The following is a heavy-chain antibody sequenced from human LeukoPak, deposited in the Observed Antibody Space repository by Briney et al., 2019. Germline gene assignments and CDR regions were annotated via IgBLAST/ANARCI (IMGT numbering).Heavy chain of an antibody. Sequence: GRSLRLSCAASGFTFNSYGMHWVRQASGKGLEWVAVIWHDGSNKYHADSVKDRFTISRDNSKNTLYLQMNSLRAEDTAVYYCARGAYSSSWSRDWFDPLGQGTLVTVSS. D-gene: IGHD6-13*01. V-gene: IGHV3-33*01. CDR1: GFTFNSYG. CDR2: IWHDGSNK. CDR3: ARGAYSSSWSRDWFDP. J-gene: IGHJ5*02.